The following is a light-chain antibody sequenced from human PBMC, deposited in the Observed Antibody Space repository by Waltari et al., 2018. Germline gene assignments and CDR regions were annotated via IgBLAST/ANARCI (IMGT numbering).Light chain of an antibody. V-gene: IGLV2-23*01. CDR1: SRYIGGYTL. Sequence: QSPLTQPASVPGSHGQTIPISCTGFSRYIGGYTLVHWYQQHQAKAPKLIIYEATKRPAGISNRFSASKSGNTASLTISGLQAEDEAHYYCCSYAGIGNWVFGGGTKLTVL. CDR2: EAT. J-gene: IGLJ3*02. CDR3: CSYAGIGNWV.